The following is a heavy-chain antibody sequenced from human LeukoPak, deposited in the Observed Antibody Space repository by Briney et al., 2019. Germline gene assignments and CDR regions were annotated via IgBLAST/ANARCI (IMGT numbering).Heavy chain of an antibody. CDR2: IYYSGST. D-gene: IGHD6-13*01. V-gene: IGHV4-39*07. CDR1: GGSISSSSYY. J-gene: IGHJ4*02. Sequence: SETLSLTCTVSGGSISSSSYYWGWIRQPPGKGLEWIGSIYYSGSTNYNPSLKSRVTISVDTSKNQFSLKLSSVTAADTAVYYCARGRSSSWLRRGAYYFDYWGQGTLVTVSS. CDR3: ARGRSSSWLRRGAYYFDY.